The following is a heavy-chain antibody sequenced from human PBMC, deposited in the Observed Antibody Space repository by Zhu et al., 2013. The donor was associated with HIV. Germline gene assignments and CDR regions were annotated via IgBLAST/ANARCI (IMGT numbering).Heavy chain of an antibody. J-gene: IGHJ6*03. CDR1: GGSINSHY. CDR3: ARQLGYGDGPLYMAV. CDR2: VYYSGST. D-gene: IGHD4-17*01. V-gene: IGHV4-59*08. Sequence: QVQLQESGPGLVKPSETLSLICIVSGGSINSHYWSWIRQAPGKGLEWIGYVYYSGSTNYNPSLKTRVTISIDTSKNHFSLMLKSLTAADTAVYYCARQLGYGDGPLYMAVWGKGTTVTVSS.